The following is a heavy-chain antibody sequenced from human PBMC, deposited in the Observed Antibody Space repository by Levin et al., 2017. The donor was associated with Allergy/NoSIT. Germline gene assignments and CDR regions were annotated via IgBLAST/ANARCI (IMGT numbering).Heavy chain of an antibody. D-gene: IGHD6-13*01. J-gene: IGHJ4*02. CDR1: GFTFSTYA. CDR2: ISRGGETI. Sequence: ETLSLTCAASGFTFSTYAMTWVRQAPGKGLEWVSYISRGGETIYYAASVKGRFTISRDNAKTSLYLHMTSLRAEDSALYYCARDSGVTGADDYWGQGTLVTVSS. CDR3: ARDSGVTGADDY. V-gene: IGHV3-48*04.